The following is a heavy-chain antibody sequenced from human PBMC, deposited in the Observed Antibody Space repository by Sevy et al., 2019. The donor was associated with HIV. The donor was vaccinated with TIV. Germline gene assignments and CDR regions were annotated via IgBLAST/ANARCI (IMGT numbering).Heavy chain of an antibody. V-gene: IGHV3-48*03. D-gene: IGHD4-17*01. CDR2: ISNSGTTI. Sequence: GGSLRLSCAASGFTFSGYEMNWVRQAPGKGLEWVSYISNSGTTISYSDSVRGRFTISRDNARNSLYLQMNSLRGEDTAVYYCARDLPPSATTVAHFDHWGQGTLVTVSS. J-gene: IGHJ4*02. CDR3: ARDLPPSATTVAHFDH. CDR1: GFTFSGYE.